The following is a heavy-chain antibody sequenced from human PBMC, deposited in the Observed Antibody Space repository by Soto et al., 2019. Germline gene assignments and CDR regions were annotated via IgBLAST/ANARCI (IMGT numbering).Heavy chain of an antibody. D-gene: IGHD6-13*01. CDR3: ARYEVAAAGDYYYYYMDV. Sequence: SETLSLTCAVSSGSISSSNWWSWVRQPPGKGLEWIGEIYHSGSTNYNPSLKSRVTISVDKSKNQFSLKLSSVTAADTAVYYCARYEVAAAGDYYYYYMDVWGKGTTVTVSS. J-gene: IGHJ6*03. V-gene: IGHV4-4*02. CDR2: IYHSGST. CDR1: SGSISSSNW.